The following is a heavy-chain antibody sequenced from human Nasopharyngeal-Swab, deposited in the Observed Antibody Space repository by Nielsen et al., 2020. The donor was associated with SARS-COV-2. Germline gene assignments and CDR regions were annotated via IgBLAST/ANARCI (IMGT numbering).Heavy chain of an antibody. CDR1: GGSISSGDYY. D-gene: IGHD3-3*01. Sequence: SETLSLTCTVSGGSISSGDYYWSWIRQPPGKGLEWIGEINHSGSTNYNPSLKSRVTISVDTSKNQFSLKLSSVTAADTAVYYCARGPPYYDFWSGYWGRVWFDPWGQGTLVTVSS. CDR3: ARGPPYYDFWSGYWGRVWFDP. J-gene: IGHJ5*02. CDR2: INHSGST. V-gene: IGHV4-61*08.